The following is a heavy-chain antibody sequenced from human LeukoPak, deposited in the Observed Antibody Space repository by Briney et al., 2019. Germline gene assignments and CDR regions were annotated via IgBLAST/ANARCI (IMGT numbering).Heavy chain of an antibody. V-gene: IGHV4-59*01. CDR2: IYYSGST. Sequence: SETLSLTCTVSGGSISSYYWSWIRQPPGKGLEWIGYIYYSGSTNYNPSLKSRVTISVDTSKNQFSLKLSSVTAADTAVYYCARDRGAVAASNWFDPWDQGTLVTVSS. CDR3: ARDRGAVAASNWFDP. D-gene: IGHD6-19*01. J-gene: IGHJ5*02. CDR1: GGSISSYY.